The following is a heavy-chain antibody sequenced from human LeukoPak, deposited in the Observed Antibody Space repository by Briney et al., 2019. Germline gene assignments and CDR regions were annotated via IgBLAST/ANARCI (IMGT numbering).Heavy chain of an antibody. CDR1: GGSISSSSYY. Sequence: KPSETLSLTCTVSGGSISSSSYYWGWIRQPPGKGLEWIGSIYYSGSTYYNPSLKSRVTISVDTSKNQFSLKLSSVTAADTAVYYCASIIHYYGSGSIEYYFDYWGQGTLVTVSS. CDR2: IYYSGST. V-gene: IGHV4-39*01. CDR3: ASIIHYYGSGSIEYYFDY. D-gene: IGHD3-10*01. J-gene: IGHJ4*02.